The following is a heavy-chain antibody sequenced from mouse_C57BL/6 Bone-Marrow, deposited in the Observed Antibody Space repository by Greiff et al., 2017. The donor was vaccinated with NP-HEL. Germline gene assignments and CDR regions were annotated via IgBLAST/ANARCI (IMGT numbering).Heavy chain of an antibody. D-gene: IGHD2-4*01. V-gene: IGHV5-17*01. CDR1: GFTFSDYG. Sequence: EVKLMESGGGLVKPGGSLKLSCAASGFTFSDYGMHWVRQAPEKGLEWVAYISSGSSTIYYADTVKGRFTISRDNAKNTLFLQMTSLRSEDTAMYYCARIYYDYDGSHAMDYWGQGTSVTVSS. J-gene: IGHJ4*01. CDR3: ARIYYDYDGSHAMDY. CDR2: ISSGSSTI.